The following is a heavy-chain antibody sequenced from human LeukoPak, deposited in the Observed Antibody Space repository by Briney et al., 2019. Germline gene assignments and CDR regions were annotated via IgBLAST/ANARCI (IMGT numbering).Heavy chain of an antibody. CDR2: INPNSGGT. V-gene: IGHV1-2*02. CDR3: ARTTGEYYYDSSGNPRGDWYFDL. CDR1: GYTFTDYF. Sequence: ASVKVSCKASGYTFTDYFIHWVRQAPGQGLEWMGWINPNSGGTKYAQKFQGRVTMTRDTSLSTAYMELSSLRSDDTAVYYCARTTGEYYYDSSGNPRGDWYFDLWGRGTLVTVSS. J-gene: IGHJ2*01. D-gene: IGHD3-22*01.